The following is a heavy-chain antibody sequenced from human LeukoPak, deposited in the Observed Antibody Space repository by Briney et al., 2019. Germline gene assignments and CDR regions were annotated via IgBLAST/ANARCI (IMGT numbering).Heavy chain of an antibody. Sequence: SETLSLTCTVSGGSISSGGYYWSWIRQHPGKGLEWIGYIYYSGSTYYNPSLKSRVTISVDTSKNQFSLKLSSVTAADTAVYYCARAVPYGDYVDYFDYWGQGTLVTVSS. V-gene: IGHV4-31*03. CDR1: GGSISSGGYY. D-gene: IGHD4-17*01. CDR2: IYYSGST. CDR3: ARAVPYGDYVDYFDY. J-gene: IGHJ4*02.